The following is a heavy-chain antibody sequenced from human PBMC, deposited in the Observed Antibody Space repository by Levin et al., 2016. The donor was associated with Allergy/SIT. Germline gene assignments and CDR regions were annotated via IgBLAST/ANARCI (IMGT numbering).Heavy chain of an antibody. CDR3: ARGVVGATLYFDY. CDR2: INPSGGST. J-gene: IGHJ4*02. Sequence: WVRQAPGQGLEWMGIINPSGGSTSYAQKFQGRVTMTRDTSTSTVYMELSSLRSEDTAVYYCARGVVGATLYFDYWGQGTLVTVSS. D-gene: IGHD1-26*01. V-gene: IGHV1-46*01.